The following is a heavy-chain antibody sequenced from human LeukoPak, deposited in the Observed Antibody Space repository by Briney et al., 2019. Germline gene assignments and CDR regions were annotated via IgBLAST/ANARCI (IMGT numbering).Heavy chain of an antibody. CDR1: GYSFTNYW. CDR2: IYPGDSDT. Sequence: GESLKISGKGSGYSFTNYWSGWVRQMPGKGREWMGIIYPGDSDTRYSPSFQVQVTISADKSISTAYLQWSSLKASDTAMYYCAMGIVAFDYWGQGTLVTVSS. V-gene: IGHV5-51*01. J-gene: IGHJ4*02. CDR3: AMGIVAFDY. D-gene: IGHD5-12*01.